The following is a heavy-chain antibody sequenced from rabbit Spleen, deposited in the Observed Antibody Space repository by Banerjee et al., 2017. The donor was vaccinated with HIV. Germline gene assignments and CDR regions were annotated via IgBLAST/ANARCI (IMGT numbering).Heavy chain of an antibody. D-gene: IGHD1-1*01. CDR3: ARDLDGVIGWNFGW. CDR2: IDTGSSGFT. CDR1: GVSFSVSSY. Sequence: QEQLEESGGDLVKPGASLTLTCIASGVSFSVSSYMCWVRQAPGKGLEWIACIDTGSSGFTYFASWAKGRFTFSKTSSTTVTLQMTSLTAADTATYFCARDLDGVIGWNFGWWGPGTLVTVS. V-gene: IGHV1S45*01. J-gene: IGHJ4*01.